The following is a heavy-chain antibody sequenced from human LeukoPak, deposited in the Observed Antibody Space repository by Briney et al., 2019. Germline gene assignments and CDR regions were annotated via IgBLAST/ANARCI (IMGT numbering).Heavy chain of an antibody. D-gene: IGHD3-10*01. CDR1: GGSTSSYY. CDR3: ARGGSGISNAFDI. Sequence: SETLSLTCTVSGGSTSSYYWSWIRQPPGKGLEWIGYIYYSGSTNSNPSLKSRVTMSVDTSKNQFSLKLRSVTAADTAVYYCARGGSGISNAFDIWGQGTMVTVSS. CDR2: IYYSGST. V-gene: IGHV4-59*01. J-gene: IGHJ3*02.